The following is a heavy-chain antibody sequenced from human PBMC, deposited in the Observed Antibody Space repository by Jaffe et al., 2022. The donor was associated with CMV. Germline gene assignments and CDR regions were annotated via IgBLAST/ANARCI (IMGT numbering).Heavy chain of an antibody. CDR2: ISSSSSYI. D-gene: IGHD6-6*01. J-gene: IGHJ6*02. CDR3: ARDSVAVLYYYYGMDV. Sequence: EVQLVESGGGLVKPGGSLRLSCAASGFTFSSYSMNWVRQAPGKGLEWVSSISSSSSYIYYADSVKGRFTISRDNAKNSLYLQMNSLRAEDTAVYYCARDSVAVLYYYYGMDVWGQGTTVTVSS. V-gene: IGHV3-21*01. CDR1: GFTFSSYS.